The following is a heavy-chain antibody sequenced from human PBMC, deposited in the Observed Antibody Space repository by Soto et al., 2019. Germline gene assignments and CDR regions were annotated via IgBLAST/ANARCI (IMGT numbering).Heavy chain of an antibody. Sequence: EVQLLESGGHLIQPGESLRLSCVASGFSFSGYTMNWVRQAQGKGLEWISGINGGGGTTYYADSVKGRFTISRDDSKNILYLQMNSPRAEDTAIYYCAKDRHPDGIWTFDYWGRGTLVTVSS. CDR2: INGGGGTT. J-gene: IGHJ4*02. CDR3: AKDRHPDGIWTFDY. V-gene: IGHV3-23*01. D-gene: IGHD3-9*01. CDR1: GFSFSGYT.